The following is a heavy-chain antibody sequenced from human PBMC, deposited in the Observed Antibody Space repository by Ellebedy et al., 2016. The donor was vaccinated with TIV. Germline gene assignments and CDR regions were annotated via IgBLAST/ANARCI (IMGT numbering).Heavy chain of an antibody. Sequence: GGSLRLXXAASGFTFSIAGMTWVRQAPGKGLEWVATIDFSGTGTYYADSVKGRFIISRDNTKNSLFLQMNSLGVEYTAVYYCARDGSEWSRDYWGQGTLVTVSS. J-gene: IGHJ4*02. CDR3: ARDGSEWSRDY. D-gene: IGHD3-3*01. CDR2: IDFSGTGT. V-gene: IGHV3-21*06. CDR1: GFTFSIAG.